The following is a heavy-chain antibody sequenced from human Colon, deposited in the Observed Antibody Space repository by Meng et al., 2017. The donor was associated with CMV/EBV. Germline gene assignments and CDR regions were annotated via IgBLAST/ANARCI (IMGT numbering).Heavy chain of an antibody. CDR1: GFMFGNYA. J-gene: IGHJ4*02. CDR2: ISASGAST. V-gene: IGHV3-23*04. Sequence: EVQLVESGGGLVQPGESLRVSCEGSGFMFGNYAISWVRQAPGKGLEWIAGISASGASTYYADSVKGRFTISRDNARQSLYLQMATLRVEDTAIYYCARGRRDIGFDSWGQGALVTVSS. CDR3: ARGRRDIGFDS. D-gene: IGHD2-15*01.